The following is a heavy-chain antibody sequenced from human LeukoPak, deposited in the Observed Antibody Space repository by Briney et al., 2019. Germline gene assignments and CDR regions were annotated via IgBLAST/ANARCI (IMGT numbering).Heavy chain of an antibody. D-gene: IGHD1-26*01. CDR2: ISSSGSTI. V-gene: IGHV3-48*03. CDR1: GFTFSSYE. Sequence: GGSLRLSCAASGFTFSSYEMNWVRQAPGKGLEWVSYISSSGSTIYYADSVKGRFIISRDNAKNSLYLQMNSLRAEDPAVYYCARLYSGSYGGFDYWGQGTLVTVSS. CDR3: ARLYSGSYGGFDY. J-gene: IGHJ4*02.